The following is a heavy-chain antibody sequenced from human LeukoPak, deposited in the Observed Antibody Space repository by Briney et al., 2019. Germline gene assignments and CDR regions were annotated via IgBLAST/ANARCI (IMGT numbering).Heavy chain of an antibody. CDR2: IYYSGST. V-gene: IGHV4-39*07. Sequence: SETLSLTCTVSGGSISSSSYYWGWIRQPPGKGLEWIGSIYYSGSTYYNPSLKSRVTISVDTSKNQLSLKLSSVTAADTAVYFCARAVVRGVIIDYWGQGTLVTVSS. CDR1: GGSISSSSYY. J-gene: IGHJ4*02. CDR3: ARAVVRGVIIDY. D-gene: IGHD3-10*01.